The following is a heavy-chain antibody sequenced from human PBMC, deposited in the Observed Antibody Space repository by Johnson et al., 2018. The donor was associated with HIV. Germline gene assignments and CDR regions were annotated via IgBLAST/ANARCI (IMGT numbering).Heavy chain of an antibody. CDR1: GFTFSNYD. J-gene: IGHJ3*01. CDR3: AKGATRYKTDGSKHDGAFDV. D-gene: IGHD1-26*01. V-gene: IGHV3-13*01. Sequence: VQLVESGGGLIQPGGSLRLSCAASGFTFSNYDMYWVRQATGKGLEWVSGIGTAGDTYYADSLKGRFTISRDNAKNSLHLQMSSLRAEDTALYYCAKGATRYKTDGSKHDGAFDVWGQGTMVTVSS. CDR2: IGTAGDT.